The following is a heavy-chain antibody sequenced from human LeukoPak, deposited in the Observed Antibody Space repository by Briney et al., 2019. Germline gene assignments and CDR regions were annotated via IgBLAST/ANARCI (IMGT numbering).Heavy chain of an antibody. CDR3: ARALARPHDYFDY. J-gene: IGHJ4*02. D-gene: IGHD3-3*02. V-gene: IGHV4-30-2*01. CDR1: GGSISSGGYS. Sequence: PSQTLSLTCAVSGGSISSGGYSWSWIRQPPGKGLEWIGYIYHSGSTYYNPSLKSRVTISVDRSKNQFSLKLSSVTAADTAVYYCARALARPHDYFDYWGQGTLVTVSS. CDR2: IYHSGST.